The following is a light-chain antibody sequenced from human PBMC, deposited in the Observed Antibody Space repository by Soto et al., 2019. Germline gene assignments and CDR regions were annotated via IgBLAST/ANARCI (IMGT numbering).Light chain of an antibody. CDR2: GAS. CDR3: QQYNNWPQWT. CDR1: QSVSSN. Sequence: EIVMTQSPATLSASPGERATLSCRASQSVSSNLAWYQQKPGQAPKFLIYGASTRATGIPARFSGSGSGTEFTLTISSLQSEDFAVYYCQQYNNWPQWTFGQGTKVDIK. V-gene: IGKV3-15*01. J-gene: IGKJ1*01.